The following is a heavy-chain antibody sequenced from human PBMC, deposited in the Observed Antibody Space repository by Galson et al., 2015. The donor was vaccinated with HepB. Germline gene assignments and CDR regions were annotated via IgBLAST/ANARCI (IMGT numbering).Heavy chain of an antibody. J-gene: IGHJ4*02. V-gene: IGHV4-39*01. CDR3: ARHLRGYCSSPSCHSDY. D-gene: IGHD2-2*01. Sequence: ETLSLTCTVSGGSISSSSYSWGWIRQPPGKGLEWIGSIYYGGSTYYNPSLKSRVTMSVDTSKNQFSLKLSSVTAADMAVYYCARHLRGYCSSPSCHSDYWGQGTLVTVSS. CDR1: GGSISSSSYS. CDR2: IYYGGST.